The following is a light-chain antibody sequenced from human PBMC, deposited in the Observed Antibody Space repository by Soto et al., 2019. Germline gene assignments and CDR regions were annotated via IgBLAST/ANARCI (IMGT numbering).Light chain of an antibody. CDR3: QQRSNWPPIFT. Sequence: EIVLTQSPATLSLSPGERATLSCRASQSVSSYLAWYQQKPGQAPRLLIYDASNRATGIPARFSGSGSGTDFTLNISSLEPEDFAVYYCQQRSNWPPIFTCGPGTKVDIK. CDR1: QSVSSY. V-gene: IGKV3-11*01. CDR2: DAS. J-gene: IGKJ3*01.